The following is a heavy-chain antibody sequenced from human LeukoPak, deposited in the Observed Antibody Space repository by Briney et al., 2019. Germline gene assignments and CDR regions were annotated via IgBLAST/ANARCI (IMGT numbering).Heavy chain of an antibody. Sequence: PGRSLRLSCAASGFSFDVYSMHWVRHAPRKGREWVSGISWNSDSIGYADSVKGRFTISRDNAKNSLYLQMNSLRAEDTALYYCAKGSYAVAGRFDYWGQGNLVTVSS. V-gene: IGHV3-9*01. CDR2: ISWNSDSI. CDR3: AKGSYAVAGRFDY. D-gene: IGHD6-19*01. J-gene: IGHJ4*02. CDR1: GFSFDVYS.